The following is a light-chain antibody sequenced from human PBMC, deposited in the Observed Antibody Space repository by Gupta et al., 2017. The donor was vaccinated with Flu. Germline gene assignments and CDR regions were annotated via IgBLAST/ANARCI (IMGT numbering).Light chain of an antibody. Sequence: ATLSLSPGERATLSCRASQSVSSYLAWYQQKPGQPPRLLIYDASNRATGIPARFSGSGSGTDFTLTISSLEPEDFAVYFCQQRSNRPPWTFGQGTKVEIK. CDR2: DAS. J-gene: IGKJ1*01. CDR1: QSVSSY. V-gene: IGKV3-11*01. CDR3: QQRSNRPPWT.